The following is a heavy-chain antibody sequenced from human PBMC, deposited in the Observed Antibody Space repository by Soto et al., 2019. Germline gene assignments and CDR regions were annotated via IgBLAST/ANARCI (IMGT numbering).Heavy chain of an antibody. D-gene: IGHD3-10*01. Sequence: QVQLVQSGAEVKKPGASVKVSCKASGYTFTSYYMHWVRHAPVQGLEWMGIINPSGGSTSYAQKLKGRVTMTRDTSTSTVYMELSSLRSEETAVYYCARGSGSSYPKKYYFDSWGQGTLVTVSS. CDR2: INPSGGST. V-gene: IGHV1-46*03. CDR1: GYTFTSYY. J-gene: IGHJ4*02. CDR3: ARGSGSSYPKKYYFDS.